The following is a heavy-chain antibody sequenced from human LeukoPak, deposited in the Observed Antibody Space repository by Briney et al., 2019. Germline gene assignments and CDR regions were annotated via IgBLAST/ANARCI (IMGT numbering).Heavy chain of an antibody. CDR3: ARGRPLLWFGESPETRNWFDP. CDR1: GYTFTSYY. D-gene: IGHD3-10*01. V-gene: IGHV1-46*01. CDR2: INPSGGST. Sequence: GASVKVSCKASGYTFTSYYMHWVRQAPGQGLEWMGIINPSGGSTNYAQKFQGRVTMTRDTSTSTVYMELSSLRSEDTAVYYCARGRPLLWFGESPETRNWFDPWGQGTLVTVSS. J-gene: IGHJ5*02.